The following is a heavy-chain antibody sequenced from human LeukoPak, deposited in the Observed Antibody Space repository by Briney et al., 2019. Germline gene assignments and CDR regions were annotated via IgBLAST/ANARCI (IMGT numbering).Heavy chain of an antibody. CDR2: ISSSSYI. V-gene: IGHV3-21*01. J-gene: IGHJ4*02. D-gene: IGHD6-6*01. Sequence: GGSLRLSCAASGFTFSSYSMNWVRQAPGKGLEWVSSISSSSYIYYADSVKGRFTISRDNAKNSLYLQMNSLRAEDTAVYYCARVPNDGYSSSSMAFDYWGQGTLVTVSS. CDR3: ARVPNDGYSSSSMAFDY. CDR1: GFTFSSYS.